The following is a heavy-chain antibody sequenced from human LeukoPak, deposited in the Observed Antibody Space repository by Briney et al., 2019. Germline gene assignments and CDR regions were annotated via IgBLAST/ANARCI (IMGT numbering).Heavy chain of an antibody. J-gene: IGHJ3*02. Sequence: PGGSLRLSCAASGFTFSTHWMSCVRQAPGKGLEWVASIKQDGSEKYYVDSVKGRFIISRDNAKNSLYLQMNSLRAEDTAVYYCARHLFVNIYDSSGAFDIWGQGTMVTVSS. CDR2: IKQDGSEK. V-gene: IGHV3-7*05. CDR3: ARHLFVNIYDSSGAFDI. D-gene: IGHD3-22*01. CDR1: GFTFSTHW.